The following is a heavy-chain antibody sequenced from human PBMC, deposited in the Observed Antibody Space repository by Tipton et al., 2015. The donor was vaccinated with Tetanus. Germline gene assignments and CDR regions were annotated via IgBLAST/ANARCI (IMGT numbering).Heavy chain of an antibody. CDR3: ARRLGPYTGDQVWHFDL. J-gene: IGHJ2*01. V-gene: IGHV5-51*01. Sequence: QSGAEVKKPGESLKISCQGSGYSFNIYWIAWVRQMPGKGLEWMGIMYPGGSATTYSPSFQGQVTFSADRSINTAYLQWSSLKASDTATYYCARRLGPYTGDQVWHFDLWGRGTLATVSS. CDR2: MYPGGSAT. CDR1: GYSFNIYW. D-gene: IGHD7-27*01.